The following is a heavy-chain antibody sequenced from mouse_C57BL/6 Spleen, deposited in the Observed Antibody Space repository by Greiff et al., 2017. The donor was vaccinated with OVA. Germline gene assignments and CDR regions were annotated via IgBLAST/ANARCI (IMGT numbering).Heavy chain of an antibody. CDR3: ATPAYYSNYYFDY. J-gene: IGHJ2*01. CDR1: GYAFSSYW. CDR2: IYPGDGDT. Sequence: QVQLQQSGAELVKPGASVKISCKASGYAFSSYWMNWVKQRPGKGLEWIGQIYPGDGDTNYNGKFKGKATLTTDKSSSTAYMQLSSLTSEDSAVYVCATPAYYSNYYFDYWGQGTTLTVSS. V-gene: IGHV1-80*01. D-gene: IGHD2-5*01.